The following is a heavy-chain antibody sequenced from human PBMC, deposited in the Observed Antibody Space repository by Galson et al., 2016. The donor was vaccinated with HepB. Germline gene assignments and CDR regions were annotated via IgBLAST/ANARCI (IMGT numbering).Heavy chain of an antibody. J-gene: IGHJ3*02. Sequence: SLRLSCAASGFTFSSYGMHWVRQAPGKGLEWVAVIWYDGSNKYYADSVKGRFTISRDNSKNTLYLQMNSLRAEDTAVYYCAREAANYAFDIWGQGTMVTVSS. CDR3: AREAANYAFDI. CDR2: IWYDGSNK. CDR1: GFTFSSYG. D-gene: IGHD2-15*01. V-gene: IGHV3-33*01.